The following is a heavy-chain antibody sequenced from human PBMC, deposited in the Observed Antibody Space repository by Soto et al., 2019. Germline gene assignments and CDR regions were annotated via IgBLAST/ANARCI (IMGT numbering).Heavy chain of an antibody. CDR2: IWGSGDRT. CDR1: GFAFRTYA. V-gene: IGHV3-23*01. J-gene: IGHJ6*02. Sequence: GGSLRLSCAASGFAFRTYAMAWVRQAPGKGLEWVSGIWGSGDRTFYADSVKGRFTVSRDNSRNTLYLQMYSLTAEDTALYYCAKTGPYCGGDCSRYFYGMDVWGQGTTVTVSS. CDR3: AKTGPYCGGDCSRYFYGMDV. D-gene: IGHD2-21*02.